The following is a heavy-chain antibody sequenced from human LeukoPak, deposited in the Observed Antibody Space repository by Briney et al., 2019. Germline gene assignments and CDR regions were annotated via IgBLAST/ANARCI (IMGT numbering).Heavy chain of an antibody. V-gene: IGHV1-18*01. Sequence: ASVKVSCKASGYTFTSYGISWVRQAPGQGLEWMGWISAYNGNTNYAQKHQGRVTMTTDTSTSTAYMELRSLRSDDTAVYYCAREYSGYDWGQFDYWGQGTLVTVSS. CDR3: AREYSGYDWGQFDY. D-gene: IGHD5-12*01. J-gene: IGHJ4*02. CDR2: ISAYNGNT. CDR1: GYTFTSYG.